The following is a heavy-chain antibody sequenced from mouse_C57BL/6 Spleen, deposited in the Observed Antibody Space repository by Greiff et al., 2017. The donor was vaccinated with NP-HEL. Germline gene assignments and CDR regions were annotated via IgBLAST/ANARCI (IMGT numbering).Heavy chain of an antibody. CDR1: GYAFSSSW. CDR3: ARIYDGYYSWFAY. CDR2: IYPGDGDT. J-gene: IGHJ3*01. D-gene: IGHD2-3*01. Sequence: QVQLQQPGAELVKPGASVKISCKASGYAFSSSWMNWVKQRPGKGLEWIGRIYPGDGDTNYNGKFKGKATLTADKSSSTAYMQLSSLTSEDSAVYFCARIYDGYYSWFAYWGQGTLVTVSA. V-gene: IGHV1-82*01.